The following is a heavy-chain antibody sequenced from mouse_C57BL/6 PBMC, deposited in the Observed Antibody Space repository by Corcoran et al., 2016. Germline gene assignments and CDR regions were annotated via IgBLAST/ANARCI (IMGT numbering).Heavy chain of an antibody. Sequence: EVQLQQSGPELVKPGASVKISCKASGYTFTDYYMNWVKQSHGKSLEWIGDINPNNGGTSYNQKFKGKATLTVDKSSSTAYMELRSLTSEDSAVYYCARQVPPLDYWGQGTTLTVSS. CDR1: GYTFTDYY. CDR2: INPNNGGT. J-gene: IGHJ2*01. CDR3: ARQVPPLDY. V-gene: IGHV1-26*01.